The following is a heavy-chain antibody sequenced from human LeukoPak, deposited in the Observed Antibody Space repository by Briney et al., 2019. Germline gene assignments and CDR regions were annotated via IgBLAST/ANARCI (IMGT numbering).Heavy chain of an antibody. J-gene: IGHJ4*02. Sequence: GGALKISLRSPGYRFTRYWLKWGRPVPGKGLGLMRRIDSRGSYTNYSPSCQGHVSISADKSISTAYLQWSSLKASDTAMYYCATHRLSIAGATGDYWGQGTLVTVSS. CDR1: GYRFTRYW. CDR2: IDSRGSYT. V-gene: IGHV5-10-1*01. D-gene: IGHD6-6*01. CDR3: ATHRLSIAGATGDY.